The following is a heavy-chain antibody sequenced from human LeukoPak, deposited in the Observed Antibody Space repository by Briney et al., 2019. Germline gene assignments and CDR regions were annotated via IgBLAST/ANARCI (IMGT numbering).Heavy chain of an antibody. Sequence: GGALRLSCAASGFTFSSHLMHWVRQAQGGGLGWVSSVKSDGTATNYADSVKGRFTISRDNAKNTLYLQMNSLRVEDTAVYYCVRKFATGDWGQGTLVTVSS. V-gene: IGHV3-74*01. D-gene: IGHD1-14*01. CDR1: GFTFSSHL. J-gene: IGHJ4*02. CDR2: VKSDGTAT. CDR3: VRKFATGD.